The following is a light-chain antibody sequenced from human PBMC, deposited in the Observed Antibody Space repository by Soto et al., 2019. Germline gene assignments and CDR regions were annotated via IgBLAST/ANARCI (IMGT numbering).Light chain of an antibody. Sequence: QSVLAQPPSASGSPGQSVTISCTGTSSDVGDNYVSWYQQHLGKAPKLIIYEVTKRPSGVSNRFSGSKSGNTASLTISGLQAEDETDYYCSSYTSTNHVVFGGGTKVTVL. CDR2: EVT. V-gene: IGLV2-14*01. CDR1: SSDVGDNY. J-gene: IGLJ2*01. CDR3: SSYTSTNHVV.